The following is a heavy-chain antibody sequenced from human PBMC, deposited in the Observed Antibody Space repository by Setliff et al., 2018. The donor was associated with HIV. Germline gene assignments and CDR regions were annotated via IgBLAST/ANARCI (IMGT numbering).Heavy chain of an antibody. D-gene: IGHD3-3*01. V-gene: IGHV1-2*02. CDR3: ARGGTIFGVVISNYYYMDV. Sequence: ASVKVSCKASGYTFTGYYMHWVRQAPGQGLEWMGWINPNSGGTNYAQKFQGRVTMTRDTSISTAFMELSRLRSDDTAVYYCARGGTIFGVVISNYYYMDVWGKGTTVTVSS. J-gene: IGHJ6*03. CDR1: GYTFTGYY. CDR2: INPNSGGT.